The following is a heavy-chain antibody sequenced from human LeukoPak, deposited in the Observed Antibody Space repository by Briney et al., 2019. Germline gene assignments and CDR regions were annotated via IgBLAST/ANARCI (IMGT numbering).Heavy chain of an antibody. CDR3: GRDYANYYGSYYYYYGMDV. V-gene: IGHV4-31*03. CDR1: GGSISSGGYS. J-gene: IGHJ6*02. Sequence: SQTLSLTCTVSGGSISSGGYSWSWIRQPPGKGLEWIGYIYYSGSTYYNPSLKSRVTISVDTSKNQFSLKLSSVTAADTAVYYCGRDYANYYGSYYYYYGMDVWGQGTTVTVSS. CDR2: IYYSGST. D-gene: IGHD3-10*01.